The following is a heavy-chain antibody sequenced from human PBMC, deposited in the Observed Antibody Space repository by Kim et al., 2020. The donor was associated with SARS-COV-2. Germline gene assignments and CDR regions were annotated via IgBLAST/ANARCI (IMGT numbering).Heavy chain of an antibody. CDR3: ARDFCYYGSGSYYDGACFDY. J-gene: IGHJ4*02. Sequence: FTISRDNAKNSLYLQMNSLRAEDTAVYYCARDFCYYGSGSYYDGACFDYWGQGTLVTVSS. D-gene: IGHD3-10*01. V-gene: IGHV3-11*06.